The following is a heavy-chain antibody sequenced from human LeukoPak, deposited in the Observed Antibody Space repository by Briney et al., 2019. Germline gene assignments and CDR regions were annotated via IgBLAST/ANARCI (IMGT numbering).Heavy chain of an antibody. CDR1: GFTFSSYS. J-gene: IGHJ3*02. Sequence: AGGSLRLSCAASGFTFSSYSMNWVRQAPGKGLEWVSSISSSSSYIYYGETVKGRFTISRDNARNSLYLQMNSLRAEDTAVYYCARGYSNYGYAFDIWGQGTMVTVSS. D-gene: IGHD4-11*01. CDR2: ISSSSSYI. CDR3: ARGYSNYGYAFDI. V-gene: IGHV3-21*01.